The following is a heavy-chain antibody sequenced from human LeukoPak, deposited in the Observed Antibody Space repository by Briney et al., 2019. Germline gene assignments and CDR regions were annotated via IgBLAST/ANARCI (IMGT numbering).Heavy chain of an antibody. CDR1: GFTFSSYG. CDR3: AKTRNMVRACFDY. V-gene: IGHV3-23*01. D-gene: IGHD3-10*01. CDR2: ISGSGGST. Sequence: GGSLRLSCAASGFTFSSYGMSWVRQAPGKGLEWVSAISGSGGSTYYADSVKGRFTISRDNSKSTLNLQMNSLRGDDTAVYYCAKTRNMVRACFDYWGQGTLVTVSS. J-gene: IGHJ4*02.